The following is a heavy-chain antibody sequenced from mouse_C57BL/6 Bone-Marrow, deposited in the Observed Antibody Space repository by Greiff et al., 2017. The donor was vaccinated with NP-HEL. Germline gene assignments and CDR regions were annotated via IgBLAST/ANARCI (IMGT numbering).Heavy chain of an antibody. V-gene: IGHV1-80*01. CDR3: ARYYGSIYSYDY. D-gene: IGHD1-1*01. CDR1: GYAFSSYR. Sequence: VKLVESGAELVKPGASVKIPCKASGYAFSSYRMNWVKQSPGKGLEWIGQINPGDGDTNYNGKFKGKATLTVDKSSSTAYMQLSSLTSEDSAVYVCARYYGSIYSYDYWGQGTTLTVSS. J-gene: IGHJ2*01. CDR2: INPGDGDT.